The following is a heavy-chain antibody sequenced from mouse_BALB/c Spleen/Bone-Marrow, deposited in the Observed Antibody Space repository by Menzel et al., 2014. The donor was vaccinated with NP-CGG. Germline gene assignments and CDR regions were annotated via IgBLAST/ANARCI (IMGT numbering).Heavy chain of an antibody. CDR1: GFTFSNYG. CDR2: ISGGGSYT. D-gene: IGHD2-4*01. J-gene: IGHJ3*01. Sequence: EVKVVESGGGLVKSGGSLKLSCAASGFTFSNYGMSWARQTPEKRLEWVATISGGGSYTFYSDSVKGRFTISRDNAKNNLYLQLSSLRSEDTALYYCARHAYYDQTEVSFVYWGQGTLVTVSA. CDR3: ARHAYYDQTEVSFVY. V-gene: IGHV5-9-2*01.